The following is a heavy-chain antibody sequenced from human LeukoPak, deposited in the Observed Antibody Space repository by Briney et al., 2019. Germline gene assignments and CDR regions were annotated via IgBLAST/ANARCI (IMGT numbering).Heavy chain of an antibody. CDR2: ISAYNGNT. D-gene: IGHD3-9*01. V-gene: IGHV1-18*01. CDR1: GYTFTSYG. Sequence: GASVKVSCKASGYTFTSYGISWVRQAPGQGLEWMGWISAYNGNTNYAQKLQGRVTMTTDTSTSTAYMELRSLRSDDTAVYYCAGDVHTYYDILTGYGTADYWGQGTLVTVSS. J-gene: IGHJ4*02. CDR3: AGDVHTYYDILTGYGTADY.